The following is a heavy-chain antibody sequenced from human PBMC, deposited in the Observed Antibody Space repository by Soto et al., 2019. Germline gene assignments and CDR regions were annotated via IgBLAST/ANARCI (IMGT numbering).Heavy chain of an antibody. CDR3: AAGLYYYDSSGYSVRQFQH. J-gene: IGHJ1*01. D-gene: IGHD3-22*01. Sequence: SETLSLTCTVSGGSISSYYWSWIRQPPGKGLEWIGYIYYSGSTNYNPSLKSRVTISVDTSKNQFSLKLSSVTAADTAVYYCAAGLYYYDSSGYSVRQFQHWGQGTLVTVSS. CDR1: GGSISSYY. CDR2: IYYSGST. V-gene: IGHV4-59*01.